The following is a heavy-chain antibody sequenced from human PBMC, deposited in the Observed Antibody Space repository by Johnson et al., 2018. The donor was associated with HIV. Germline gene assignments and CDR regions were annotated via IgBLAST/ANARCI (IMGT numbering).Heavy chain of an antibody. Sequence: EVQLVESGGGLVQPGGSLRLSCAASGFTFSSYFMSWVRQAPGKGLEWVANINQDGSEKYYVDSVKGRFTISRDNAKNSLNLQMNSLRAEDTAVYYCARVLREYYYDSSGPQNAFDIRGQGTMVTVSS. CDR2: INQDGSEK. CDR1: GFTFSSYF. D-gene: IGHD3-22*01. CDR3: ARVLREYYYDSSGPQNAFDI. J-gene: IGHJ3*02. V-gene: IGHV3-7*01.